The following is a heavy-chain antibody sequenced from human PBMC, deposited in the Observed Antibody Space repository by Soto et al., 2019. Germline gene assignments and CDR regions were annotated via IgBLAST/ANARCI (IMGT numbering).Heavy chain of an antibody. J-gene: IGHJ4*02. Sequence: ASVKVSCKASGYTFTSYGISWVREAPGQGLEWMGWISAYNGNTNYAQKLQGRVTMTTDTSTSTAYMELRSLRSDDTAVYYCAREDSSLPEGSYNTWAYYFDYWGQGTLVTVSS. D-gene: IGHD1-26*01. CDR2: ISAYNGNT. V-gene: IGHV1-18*01. CDR1: GYTFTSYG. CDR3: AREDSSLPEGSYNTWAYYFDY.